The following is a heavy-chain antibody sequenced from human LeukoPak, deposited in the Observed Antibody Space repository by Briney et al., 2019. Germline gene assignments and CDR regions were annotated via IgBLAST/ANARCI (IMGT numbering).Heavy chain of an antibody. Sequence: GGSLRLSCAASGFTFSSYWMHWVRHAPGEGLVWVSRINSDGSSTNYADSVKGRFTISRNNAKNTLYLQMNSLRAEDTAVYYCAGDRPEKYYDSSGYLNYWGQGTLVTVSS. V-gene: IGHV3-74*01. CDR3: AGDRPEKYYDSSGYLNY. CDR1: GFTFSSYW. D-gene: IGHD3-22*01. J-gene: IGHJ4*02. CDR2: INSDGSST.